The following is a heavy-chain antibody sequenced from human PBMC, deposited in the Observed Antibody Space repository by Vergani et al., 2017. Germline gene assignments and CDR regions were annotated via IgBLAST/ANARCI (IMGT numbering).Heavy chain of an antibody. CDR3: ARERYSGSPEGMDV. CDR2: INHSGST. CDR1: GGSFSGYY. D-gene: IGHD1-26*01. J-gene: IGHJ6*02. Sequence: QVQLQQWGAGLLKPSETLSLTCAVSGGSFSGYYWSWIRQPPGKGLEWIGEINHSGSTNYNPSLKSRVTISVDTSENQFSLKLSSVTAADTAVYYCARERYSGSPEGMDVWGQGTTVTVSS. V-gene: IGHV4-34*01.